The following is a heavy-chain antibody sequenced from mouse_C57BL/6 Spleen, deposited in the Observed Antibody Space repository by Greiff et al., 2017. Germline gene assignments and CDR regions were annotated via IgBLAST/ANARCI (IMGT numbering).Heavy chain of an antibody. CDR2: ISYDGSN. D-gene: IGHD1-1*01. Sequence: EVQVVESGPGLVKPSQSLSLTCSVTGYSITSGYYWNWIRQFPGNKLEWMGYISYDGSNNYNPSLKNRISITRDTSKNQFFLKLNSVTTEDTATYYCARSLYYYGPGFDYWGQGTTLTVSS. J-gene: IGHJ2*01. CDR1: GYSITSGYY. V-gene: IGHV3-6*01. CDR3: ARSLYYYGPGFDY.